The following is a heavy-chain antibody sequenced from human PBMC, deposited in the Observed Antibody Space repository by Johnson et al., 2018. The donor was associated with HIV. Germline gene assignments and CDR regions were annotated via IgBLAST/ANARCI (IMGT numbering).Heavy chain of an antibody. CDR2: ISYDGSNK. CDR1: GFTFSSYA. D-gene: IGHD3-10*02. CDR3: AKDDDMYGLPGAFDI. V-gene: IGHV3-30-3*01. J-gene: IGHJ3*02. Sequence: QVQLVESGGGVVQPGRSLRLSCAASGFTFSSYAMHWVRQAPGKGLEWVAVISYDGSNKYYADYVKGRFTISRDNSKNTLYLQMNSLRAEDTAVYYCAKDDDMYGLPGAFDIWGQGTMVTVSS.